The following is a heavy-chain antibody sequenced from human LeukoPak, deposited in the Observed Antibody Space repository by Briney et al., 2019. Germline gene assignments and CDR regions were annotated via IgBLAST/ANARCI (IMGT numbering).Heavy chain of an antibody. CDR2: IRGIGDIT. D-gene: IGHD2-2*01. CDR1: GFTFSSYA. CDR3: AKIRIVCTSVSCPGGGFDY. Sequence: GGSLRLSCAASGFTFSSYAMSWVRQAPGKGLEWVSGIRGIGDITYYADSVKGRFAISRDNFKNTLYLQMNSLRAEDTAVYYCAKIRIVCTSVSCPGGGFDYWGHGTLVTVSS. V-gene: IGHV3-23*01. J-gene: IGHJ4*01.